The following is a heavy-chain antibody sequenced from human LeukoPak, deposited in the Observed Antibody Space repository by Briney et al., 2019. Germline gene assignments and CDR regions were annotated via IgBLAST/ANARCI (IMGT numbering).Heavy chain of an antibody. CDR3: AGSSSTARSYFDY. Sequence: GRYLRLYCATSGFTFSSSTMRWVRQAPGKGLEGVAFITYDGSNTYYRDSVEGRFTISRDDSKNTVYLQMNSLRAEDTAVYYCAGSSSTARSYFDYWGQGILVTVSS. CDR1: GFTFSSST. V-gene: IGHV3-30*04. CDR2: ITYDGSNT. D-gene: IGHD5-18*01. J-gene: IGHJ4*02.